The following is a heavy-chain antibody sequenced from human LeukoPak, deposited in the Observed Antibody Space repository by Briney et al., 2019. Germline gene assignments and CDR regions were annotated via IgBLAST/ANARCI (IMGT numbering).Heavy chain of an antibody. CDR1: GFTFSSYG. Sequence: PGGSLRLSCAASGFTFSSYGMHWVRQAPGKELEWVAVLSYDGNYKYYADSVKGRFAISRDNSENTLYLQMNSLRAEDTAVYYCARYAEYAVSTPCYWGQGTLVTVSA. CDR2: LSYDGNYK. CDR3: ARYAEYAVSTPCY. V-gene: IGHV3-30*03. J-gene: IGHJ4*02. D-gene: IGHD2-8*01.